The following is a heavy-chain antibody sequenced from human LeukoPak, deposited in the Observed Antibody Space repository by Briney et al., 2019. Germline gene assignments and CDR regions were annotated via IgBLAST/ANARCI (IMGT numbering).Heavy chain of an antibody. J-gene: IGHJ4*02. Sequence: GGSLRLSCAASGFTFTYYWMHWVRQAPGEGLVWVARINGDGSSTNYADSVKGRFTISRDNAKNTLYLQMNSLRAEDTAVYYCANDDFGASGLPDYWGQGTLVTVSS. CDR1: GFTFTYYW. CDR3: ANDDFGASGLPDY. D-gene: IGHD4-17*01. V-gene: IGHV3-74*01. CDR2: INGDGSST.